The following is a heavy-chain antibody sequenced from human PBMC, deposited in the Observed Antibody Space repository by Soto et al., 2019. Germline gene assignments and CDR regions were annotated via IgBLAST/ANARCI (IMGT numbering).Heavy chain of an antibody. CDR1: GGSFTSYS. J-gene: IGHJ6*03. D-gene: IGHD2-21*01. Sequence: ASVKVSCKASGGSFTSYSFTWVRQAPGQGLEWMGRIIPIQGKANYALKFQDRVTITAGRSTRTVYMELTSLRPEDTAVYFCAKSLLFVDHGYMDVWGKGTTVTVSS. CDR2: IIPIQGKA. V-gene: IGHV1-69*02. CDR3: AKSLLFVDHGYMDV.